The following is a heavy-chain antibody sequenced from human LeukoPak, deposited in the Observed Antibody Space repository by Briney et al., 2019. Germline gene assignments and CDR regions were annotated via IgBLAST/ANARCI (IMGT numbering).Heavy chain of an antibody. CDR1: GFTFSSYS. CDR3: AKDQGYYYDSSGIDY. D-gene: IGHD3-22*01. CDR2: ISSSSSYI. Sequence: PGGSLRLSCAASGFTFSSYSMNWVRQAPGKGLEWVSSISSSSSYIYYADSVKGRFTVSRDNSKNTLYLQMNSLRAEDTAVYYCAKDQGYYYDSSGIDYWGQGTLVTVSS. V-gene: IGHV3-21*04. J-gene: IGHJ4*02.